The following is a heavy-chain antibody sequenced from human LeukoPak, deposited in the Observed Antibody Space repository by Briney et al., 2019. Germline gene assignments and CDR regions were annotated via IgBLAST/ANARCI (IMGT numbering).Heavy chain of an antibody. CDR1: GGSIGASINSPNW. CDR2: IHPDGTT. Sequence: SGTLPLTCAVSGGSIGASINSPNWWSWVRQPPGKGLEWIGEIHPDGTTNYNPSLKSRVTVSVDTPKNQFSLKLTSVTAADTAVYYCARDSLTFIAVAGYWGQGTLVTVSS. J-gene: IGHJ4*02. CDR3: ARDSLTFIAVAGY. V-gene: IGHV4-4*02. D-gene: IGHD6-19*01.